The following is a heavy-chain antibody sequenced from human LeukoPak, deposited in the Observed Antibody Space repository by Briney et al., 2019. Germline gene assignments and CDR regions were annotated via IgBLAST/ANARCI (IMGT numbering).Heavy chain of an antibody. J-gene: IGHJ6*03. V-gene: IGHV3-30*02. CDR1: GFTFSSYG. CDR3: AKDPSSYYENYYMDV. Sequence: GSLRLSCAVSGFTFSSYGMHWVRQAPGKGLEWVAFIRYDGSNKYYADSVKGRFTISRDNSKNTLYLQMNSLRAEDTAVYYCAKDPSSYYENYYMDVWGKGTTVTISS. CDR2: IRYDGSNK.